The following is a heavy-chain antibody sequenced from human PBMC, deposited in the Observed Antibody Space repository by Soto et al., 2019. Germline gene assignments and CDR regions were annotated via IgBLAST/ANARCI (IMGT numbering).Heavy chain of an antibody. J-gene: IGHJ6*02. Sequence: QVQLVQSGVEVKKVGASVKVSCDASGYTFIGYGISWVRQAPGQGLEWMGWISTFKGDTNYAQSLQGRLSLTADRSTNTAYMELRSLKSDDTAVYYCARDYGDYPTYCAVDIWGQGTTVAVSS. CDR3: ARDYGDYPTYCAVDI. CDR1: GYTFIGYG. D-gene: IGHD4-17*01. V-gene: IGHV1-18*01. CDR2: ISTFKGDT.